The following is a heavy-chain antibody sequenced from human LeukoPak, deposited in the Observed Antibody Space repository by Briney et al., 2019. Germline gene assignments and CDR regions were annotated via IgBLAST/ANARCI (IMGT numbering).Heavy chain of an antibody. CDR1: GGSISSGGYY. V-gene: IGHV4-31*03. D-gene: IGHD3-16*01. CDR2: IYYSGST. CDR3: ARGAGERFDP. Sequence: TLSLTCTVSGGSISSGGYYWSWIRQHPGKGLEWIGYIYYSGSTYYNPSLKSRVTISVDTSKNQFSLKLSSVTAADTAVYYCARGAGERFDPWGQGTLVTVSS. J-gene: IGHJ5*02.